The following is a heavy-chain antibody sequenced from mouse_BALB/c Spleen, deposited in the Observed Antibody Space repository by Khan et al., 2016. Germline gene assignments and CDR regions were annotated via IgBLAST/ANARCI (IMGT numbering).Heavy chain of an antibody. CDR2: ISYSGST. J-gene: IGHJ2*01. V-gene: IGHV3-2*02. CDR1: GYSITSGYG. Sequence: EVELVESGPGLVKPSQSLSLTCTVTGYSITSGYGWNWIRQFPGNKLEWMGYISYSGSTNYNPSLKSRISITRDTSKNQFFLQLNSVTTEDTATYYWARTARIKYWGQGTTLTVSS. D-gene: IGHD1-2*01. CDR3: ARTARIKY.